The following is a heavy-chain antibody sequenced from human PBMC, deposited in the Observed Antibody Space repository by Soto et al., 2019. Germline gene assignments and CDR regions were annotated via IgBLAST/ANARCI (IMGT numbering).Heavy chain of an antibody. CDR1: GFTCSSYA. V-gene: IGHV3-23*01. CDR2: ISGSGGST. J-gene: IGHJ6*02. CDR3: AKAISRSGYYYYGMDV. D-gene: IGHD3-10*01. Sequence: PGGSLRLSCAASGFTCSSYAMSWVRQAPGKGLEWVSAISGSGGSTYYADSVKGRFTISRDNSKNTLCLQMNSLRAEDTAVYYCAKAISRSGYYYYGMDVWGQGTTVTVSS.